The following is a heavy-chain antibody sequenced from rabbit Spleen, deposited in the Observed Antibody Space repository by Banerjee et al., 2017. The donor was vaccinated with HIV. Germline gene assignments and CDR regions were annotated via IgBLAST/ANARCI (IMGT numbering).Heavy chain of an antibody. CDR3: ARGGGL. V-gene: IGHV1S47*01. J-gene: IGHJ6*01. Sequence: QEQLVESGGGLVQPEGSLTLTCTASGFSFSSTYYMCWVRQPPGKGLEWIVCIDPVFGCAYYASWVNGRFSISRENTQNTVSLQLNSLTAADTATYFCARGGGLWGPGTLVTVS. CDR2: IDPVFGCA. CDR1: GFSFSSTYY.